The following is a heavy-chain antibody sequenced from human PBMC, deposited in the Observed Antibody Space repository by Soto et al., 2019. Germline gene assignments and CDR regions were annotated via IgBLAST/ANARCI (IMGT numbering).Heavy chain of an antibody. CDR2: IYYSGST. V-gene: IGHV4-30-4*01. CDR1: GGSISSGDYY. Sequence: QVQLQESGPGLVKPSQTLSLTCTVSGGSISSGDYYWSWIRQPPGKGLEWIGYIYYSGSTYYNPSPKSRVTISVDTSKNQFSLKLSSVTAADTAVYYCARVIATRPTYFDYWGQGTLVTVSS. CDR3: ARVIATRPTYFDY. J-gene: IGHJ4*02. D-gene: IGHD6-6*01.